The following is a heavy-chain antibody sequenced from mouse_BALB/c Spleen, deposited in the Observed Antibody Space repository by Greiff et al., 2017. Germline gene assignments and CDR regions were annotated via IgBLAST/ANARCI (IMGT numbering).Heavy chain of an antibody. V-gene: IGHV5-6*01. CDR2: ISSGGSYT. CDR3: ARRSFTTVVGSAMDY. CDR1: GFTFSSYG. J-gene: IGHJ4*01. Sequence: EVQLVESGGDLVKPGGSLKLSCAASGFTFSSYGMSWVRQTPDKRLEWVATISSGGSYTYYPDSVKGRFTISRDNAKNTLYLQMSSLKSEDTAMYYCARRSFTTVVGSAMDYWGQGTSVTVSS. D-gene: IGHD1-1*01.